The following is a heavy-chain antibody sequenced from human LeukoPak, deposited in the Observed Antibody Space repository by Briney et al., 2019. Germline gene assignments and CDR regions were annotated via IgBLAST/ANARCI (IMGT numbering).Heavy chain of an antibody. D-gene: IGHD1-1*01. CDR3: ARMYGTWAFDI. J-gene: IGHJ3*02. CDR2: IYHSGST. V-gene: IGHV4-38-2*01. CDR1: GYSISSGYY. Sequence: PSETLSLTCAVSGYSISSGYYWGWIRQPPGKGLGWIGSIYHSGSTYYNPSLKSRVTISVDTSKNHFSLTLSSVTAADTAVYYCARMYGTWAFDIWGQGTMVTVSS.